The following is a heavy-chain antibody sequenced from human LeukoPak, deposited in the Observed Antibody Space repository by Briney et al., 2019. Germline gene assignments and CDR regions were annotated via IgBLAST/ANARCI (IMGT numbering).Heavy chain of an antibody. Sequence: SETLSLTCSVSGGSISSYYWSWIRQPPGQGLEWIGYIYSSGNTNYNPSLKSRVAISVDTSKNQFSLNLSSVTAADTAVYYCARRGGYSGYEQVWGQGTLVTVSS. D-gene: IGHD5-12*01. CDR2: IYSSGNT. J-gene: IGHJ4*02. CDR3: ARRGGYSGYEQV. CDR1: GGSISSYY. V-gene: IGHV4-59*08.